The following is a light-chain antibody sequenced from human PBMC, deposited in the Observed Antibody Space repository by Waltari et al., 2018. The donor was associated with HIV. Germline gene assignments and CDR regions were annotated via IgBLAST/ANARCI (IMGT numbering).Light chain of an antibody. V-gene: IGLV2-14*03. J-gene: IGLJ2*01. Sequence: QSALTQPASVSGSPGQSITISCTGTSGAVGGYNFVSRYQKHPGKAPKLIIYNVNSRPSGVSIRFSGSRSANTASLTISGLQAEDEADYFCSSYTSSGPRYVLFGGGTRLTVL. CDR2: NVN. CDR1: SGAVGGYNF. CDR3: SSYTSSGPRYVL.